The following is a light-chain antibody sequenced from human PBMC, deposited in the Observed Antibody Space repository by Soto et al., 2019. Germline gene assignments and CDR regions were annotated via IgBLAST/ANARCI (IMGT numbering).Light chain of an antibody. CDR3: QQYGSSPPIT. CDR2: GAS. Sequence: EIVLTQSPGTLSLSPGERATLSCRASQSVSSRYLAWYLQKPGQAPRLLIYGASSRATGIPDRFSGSGSGTDFTLTISRLEPEDFTVYYCQQYGSSPPITFGQGTRLEIK. V-gene: IGKV3-20*01. CDR1: QSVSSRY. J-gene: IGKJ5*01.